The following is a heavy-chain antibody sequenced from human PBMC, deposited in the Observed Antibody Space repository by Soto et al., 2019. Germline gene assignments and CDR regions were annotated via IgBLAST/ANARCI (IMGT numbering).Heavy chain of an antibody. D-gene: IGHD4-17*01. V-gene: IGHV3-23*01. J-gene: IGHJ3*02. CDR1: GFTFSTYA. Sequence: RRLSFAASGFTFSTYAMSWVRQAPGKGLEWVSAISGDGVSTYYADSVKGRFTISRHNSLNRLYLQMNSLRTEDTAVYFCAHPRGYGVFDAYDIWGQGAMVTVSS. CDR2: ISGDGVST. CDR3: AHPRGYGVFDAYDI.